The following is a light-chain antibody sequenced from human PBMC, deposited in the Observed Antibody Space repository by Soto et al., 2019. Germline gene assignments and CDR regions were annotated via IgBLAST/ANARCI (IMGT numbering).Light chain of an antibody. V-gene: IGKV3-11*01. J-gene: IGKJ5*01. CDR3: QQRRT. CDR1: QSVSSY. Sequence: EIVLTQSPATLSLSPGERATLSCRASQSVSSYLAWYQQKPGQAPRLLIYDAYNRATGIPARFSGSGSGTDFTLTISSLEPEDFAVYYCQQRRTFGQGTRLEIK. CDR2: DAY.